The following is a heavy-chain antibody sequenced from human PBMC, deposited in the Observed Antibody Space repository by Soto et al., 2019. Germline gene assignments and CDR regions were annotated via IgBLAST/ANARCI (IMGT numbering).Heavy chain of an antibody. Sequence: GGSLRLSCAACGFTFSSYDMNWVRQAPGKGLEWVSYISSSGSTIYYADSVKGQFTISRDNAKNSLYLQMNSLRAEDTPVYYCARGAVRGVIPTFYYYYGMDVWGQGTTVTVSS. CDR1: GFTFSSYD. CDR2: ISSSGSTI. V-gene: IGHV3-48*03. D-gene: IGHD3-10*01. J-gene: IGHJ6*02. CDR3: ARGAVRGVIPTFYYYYGMDV.